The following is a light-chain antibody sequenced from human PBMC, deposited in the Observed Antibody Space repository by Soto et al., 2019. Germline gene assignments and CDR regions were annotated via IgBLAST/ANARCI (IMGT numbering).Light chain of an antibody. CDR3: QQFDSSVT. V-gene: IGKV3-20*01. CDR1: QSVSSTF. J-gene: IGKJ1*01. Sequence: EIVLTQSPGSLSLSPGERATLSCRASQSVSSTFFAWYQQRPGQAPRLLMYGASSRATGIPERFSGSGSGTDFPLTSSRLEPEDFAVYYCQQFDSSVTFGQGTKVEI. CDR2: GAS.